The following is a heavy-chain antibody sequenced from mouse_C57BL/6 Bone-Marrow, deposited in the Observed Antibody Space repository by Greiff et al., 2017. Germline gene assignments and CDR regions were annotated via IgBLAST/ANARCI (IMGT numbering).Heavy chain of an antibody. V-gene: IGHV1-82*01. CDR1: GYAFSSSW. CDR3: AKHDYRYYYAMDY. CDR2: IYPGDGDT. J-gene: IGHJ4*01. D-gene: IGHD2-4*01. Sequence: QVQLQQSGPELVKPGASVKISCKASGYAFSSSWMNWVKQRPGKGLEWIGRIYPGDGDTDYNGKFKGKATLTADKSSSTAYMQLSSLTSEDSAVYFCAKHDYRYYYAMDYWGQGTSVTVSS.